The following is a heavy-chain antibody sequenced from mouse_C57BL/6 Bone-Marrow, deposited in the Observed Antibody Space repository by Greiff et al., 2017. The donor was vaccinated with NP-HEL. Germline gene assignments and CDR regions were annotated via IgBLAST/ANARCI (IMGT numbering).Heavy chain of an antibody. CDR1: GYTFTSYW. V-gene: IGHV1-64*01. D-gene: IGHD6-2*01. CDR3: ARSLWGYWYFDV. J-gene: IGHJ1*03. CDR2: IHPNSGST. Sequence: QVQLQQPGAELVKPGASVKLSCKASGYTFTSYWMHWVKQRPGQGLEWIGMIHPNSGSTNYNEKFKSKATLTVDKSSSTAYMQLSSLTSEDSAVDYCARSLWGYWYFDVWGTGTTVTVSS.